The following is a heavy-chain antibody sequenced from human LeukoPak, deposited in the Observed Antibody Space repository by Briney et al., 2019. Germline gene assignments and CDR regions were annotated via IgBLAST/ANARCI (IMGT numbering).Heavy chain of an antibody. D-gene: IGHD6-19*01. CDR1: GYTFTSYA. CDR2: INAGNGNT. CDR3: AREASIVVAGTPNY. J-gene: IGHJ4*02. Sequence: ASVKVSCKASGYTFTSYAMHWVRQAPGQRLEWMGWINAGNGNTKYSQKFQGRVTITRDTSASTAYMELSSLRSEDTAVYYCAREASIVVAGTPNYWGQGTLVTVSS. V-gene: IGHV1-3*01.